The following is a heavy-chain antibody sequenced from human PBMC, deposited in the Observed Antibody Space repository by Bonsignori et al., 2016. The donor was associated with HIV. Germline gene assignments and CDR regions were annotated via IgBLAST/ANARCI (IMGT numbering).Heavy chain of an antibody. CDR3: AKDPSGGPTMADWYFDL. D-gene: IGHD5-12*01. J-gene: IGHJ2*01. Sequence: WIRQPPGKGLEWVSVIYSGGRSTYYADSVKGRFTISRDNSKNTLYLQMNSLRAEDTAVYYCAKDPSGGPTMADWYFDLWGRGTLVTVSS. CDR2: IYSGGRST. V-gene: IGHV3-23*03.